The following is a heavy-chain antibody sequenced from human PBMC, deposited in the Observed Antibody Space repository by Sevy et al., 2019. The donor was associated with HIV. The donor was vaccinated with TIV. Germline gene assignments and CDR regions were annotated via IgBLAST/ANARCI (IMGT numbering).Heavy chain of an antibody. J-gene: IGHJ6*02. V-gene: IGHV3-48*02. D-gene: IGHD3-22*01. Sequence: GGSLRLSCAVSGFTFNTYNMNWVRQAPGKGLEWVSYISYTSTTIYYADSVRGRFTISRDNAKNTLYLQMNSLRDEDTAVYNCASSDATSRFGYYYFAMDFWGQGTSVTVSS. CDR2: ISYTSTTI. CDR1: GFTFNTYN. CDR3: ASSDATSRFGYYYFAMDF.